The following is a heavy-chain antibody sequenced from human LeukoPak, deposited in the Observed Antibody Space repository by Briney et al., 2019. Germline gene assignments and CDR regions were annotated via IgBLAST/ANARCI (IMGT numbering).Heavy chain of an antibody. CDR3: ACRDLTSTRSGP. J-gene: IGHJ5*02. V-gene: IGHV5-51*01. CDR1: GYSFTNYW. Sequence: GESLKISCEGFGYSFTNYWIGWVRQVPGKGLEWMGVIYPGDFRTRYSPSFQGQVTISVDKSINTAYLQWSSLKASDTAMYYCACRDLTSTRSGPWGQGTLVTVSS. CDR2: IYPGDFRT. D-gene: IGHD2-2*01.